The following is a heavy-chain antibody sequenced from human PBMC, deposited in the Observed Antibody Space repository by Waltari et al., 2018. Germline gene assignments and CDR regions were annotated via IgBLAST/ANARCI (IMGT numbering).Heavy chain of an antibody. D-gene: IGHD3-10*01. Sequence: EVQLVESGGGLVKPGGSLRLSCAASGFTFSPYSMRWIRQAPGKGLEWVSSIGTTDSYIYYANSVRGRFTISRDNAKNSLFLQMNGLRADDTGVYYCARDGEFLRLGTTDYWGQGTLITVSS. CDR3: ARDGEFLRLGTTDY. CDR1: GFTFSPYS. CDR2: IGTTDSYI. J-gene: IGHJ4*02. V-gene: IGHV3-21*02.